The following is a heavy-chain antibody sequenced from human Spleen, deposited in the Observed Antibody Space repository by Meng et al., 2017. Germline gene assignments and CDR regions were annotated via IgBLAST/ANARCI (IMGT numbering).Heavy chain of an antibody. CDR3: ARDARGATAGI. CDR2: IYYSGSGSA. CDR1: GGSFSDYS. J-gene: IGHJ4*02. V-gene: IGHV4-31*11. Sequence: QVPLQQGGAGLLKPSETLSLSCGVSGGSFSDYSWSWIRQHPGKGLEWIGYIYYSGSGSAYYNPSLKSRITMSVETSKNQFSLNLSSVTAADTAVYFCARDARGATAGIWGQGTLVTVSS. D-gene: IGHD1-26*01.